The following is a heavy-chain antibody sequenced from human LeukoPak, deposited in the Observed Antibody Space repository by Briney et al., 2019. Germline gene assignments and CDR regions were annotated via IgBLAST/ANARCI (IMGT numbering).Heavy chain of an antibody. Sequence: ASVKVSCKASGYTFTSYGISWVRQAPGQGLEWMGWISAYNGNTNYAQKLQGRVTMTTGTSTSTAYMELRSLRSDDTAVYYCARDRYCTNGVCYTKLFDYWGQGTLVSVSS. V-gene: IGHV1-18*01. D-gene: IGHD2-8*01. J-gene: IGHJ4*02. CDR3: ARDRYCTNGVCYTKLFDY. CDR2: ISAYNGNT. CDR1: GYTFTSYG.